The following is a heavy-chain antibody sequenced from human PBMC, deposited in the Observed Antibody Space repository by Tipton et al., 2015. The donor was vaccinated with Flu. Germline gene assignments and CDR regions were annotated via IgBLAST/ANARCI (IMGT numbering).Heavy chain of an antibody. CDR1: GGSISSSSYY. CDR2: IYYSGST. CDR3: ARDPHKLGGEPDAFDI. V-gene: IGHV4-39*07. Sequence: TLSLTCTVSGGSISSSSYYWGWIRQPPGKGLEWIGSIYYSGSTYYNPSLKSRVTISVDTSKNQFSLKLSSVTAADTAVYYCARDPHKLGGEPDAFDIWGQGTMVTVSS. D-gene: IGHD7-27*01. J-gene: IGHJ3*02.